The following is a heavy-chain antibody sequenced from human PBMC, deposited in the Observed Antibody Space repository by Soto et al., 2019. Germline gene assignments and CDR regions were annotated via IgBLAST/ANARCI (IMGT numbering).Heavy chain of an antibody. D-gene: IGHD2-15*01. CDR2: ISAYNGNT. V-gene: IGHV1-18*04. Sequence: ASVKVSCKASGYTFTSYGISWVLQAPGQGLDWMGWISAYNGNTKYAQDLQGRVTMTTDTSTSTAYMELRSLRSDDTAMYYCARFSGGSYNTYYFYYGMDVWGQGTTVTVSS. CDR3: ARFSGGSYNTYYFYYGMDV. J-gene: IGHJ6*02. CDR1: GYTFTSYG.